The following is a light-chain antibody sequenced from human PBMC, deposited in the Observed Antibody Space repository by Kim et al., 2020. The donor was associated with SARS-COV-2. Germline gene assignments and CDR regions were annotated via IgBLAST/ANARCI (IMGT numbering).Light chain of an antibody. Sequence: QSALSQPASVSGSPGQSITISCAGTSSDVGRYNYVSWYQQHPGKAPKLMLYDVTTLSSGVSNRFSGSKSGNTASLTISGLQAEDEADYYCSSYTTISTLVFGTGTKVTVL. J-gene: IGLJ1*01. V-gene: IGLV2-14*01. CDR3: SSYTTISTLV. CDR1: SSDVGRYNY. CDR2: DVT.